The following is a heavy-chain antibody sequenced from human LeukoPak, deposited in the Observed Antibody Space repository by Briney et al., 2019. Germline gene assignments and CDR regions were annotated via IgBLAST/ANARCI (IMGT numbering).Heavy chain of an antibody. J-gene: IGHJ4*02. CDR1: GGSISSRSYY. CDR2: IYYSGST. CDR3: ARQDRVHYYGSGSYYNVRHFDY. D-gene: IGHD3-10*01. V-gene: IGHV4-39*01. Sequence: SSETLSLTCTVSGGSISSRSYYWGWIRQPPGKGLEWIGSIYYSGSTYYNPSLKSRVTISVDTSKNQFSLKLSSVTAADTAVYYCARQDRVHYYGSGSYYNVRHFDYWGQGTLVTVSS.